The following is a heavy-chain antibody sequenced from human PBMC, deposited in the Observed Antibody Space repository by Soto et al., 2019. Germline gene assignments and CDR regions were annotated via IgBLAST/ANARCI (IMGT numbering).Heavy chain of an antibody. CDR3: ARRKRAYCSSTSCYGYYYYGMDV. CDR2: IIPIFGTA. CDR1: GGTFSSYA. Sequence: GASVKVSCKASGGTFSSYAISWVRQAPGQGLEWMGGIIPIFGTANYAQKFQGRVTITADESTSTAYMELSSLRSEDTAVYYCARRKRAYCSSTSCYGYYYYGMDVWGQGTTVTVSS. D-gene: IGHD2-2*01. J-gene: IGHJ6*02. V-gene: IGHV1-69*13.